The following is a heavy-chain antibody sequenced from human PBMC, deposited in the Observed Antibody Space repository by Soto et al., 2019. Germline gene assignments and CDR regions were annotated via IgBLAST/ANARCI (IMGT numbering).Heavy chain of an antibody. J-gene: IGHJ4*02. CDR2: ISHSGST. Sequence: QVRLQESGPGLVKPSQTLSLTCSVSGGSLTSDDHYWSWIRHHPGKGLEWIGYISHSGSTFYNPSLKSRVAMSVATSRTQFSLELTSVTAADTAVYFCARENLIYCGRGCYSSPFDSWGQGTLVIVSS. V-gene: IGHV4-31*03. CDR3: ARENLIYCGRGCYSSPFDS. CDR1: GGSLTSDDHY. D-gene: IGHD2-21*02.